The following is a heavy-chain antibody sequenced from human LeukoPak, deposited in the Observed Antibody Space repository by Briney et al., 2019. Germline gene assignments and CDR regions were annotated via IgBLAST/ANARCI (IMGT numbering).Heavy chain of an antibody. CDR2: FYHSGST. Sequence: PSETLSLTCTVSGGSISGSDYYWGWVRQPPGKGLEWIGSFYHSGSTYYNSSLKSRLTMSVDTSRNQFSLQLTAVTAADTAVYYCASLYYYDSSGYYPIYYYYYYMDVWGKGTTVTVSS. V-gene: IGHV4-39*07. D-gene: IGHD3-22*01. CDR3: ASLYYYDSSGYYPIYYYYYYMDV. CDR1: GGSISGSDYY. J-gene: IGHJ6*03.